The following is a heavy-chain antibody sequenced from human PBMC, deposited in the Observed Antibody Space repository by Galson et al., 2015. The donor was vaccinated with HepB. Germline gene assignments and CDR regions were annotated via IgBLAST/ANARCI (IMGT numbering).Heavy chain of an antibody. D-gene: IGHD1-1*01. V-gene: IGHV3-23*01. CDR1: GFAFGTHS. CDR2: ITAGGRT. Sequence: SLRLSCAASGFAFGTHSMTWVRQAPGKGLQWVATITAGGRTTYAESVTGRFIISRDNSNGRLYLQMDTLRGADTAVYYCAKGTERRLTTMTSHNYFDLWGRGTLVSVSS. J-gene: IGHJ4*02. CDR3: AKGTERRLTTMTSHNYFDL.